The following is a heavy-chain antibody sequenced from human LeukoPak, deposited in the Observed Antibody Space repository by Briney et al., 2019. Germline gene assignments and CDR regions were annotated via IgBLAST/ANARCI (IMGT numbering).Heavy chain of an antibody. D-gene: IGHD3-10*01. CDR2: INHSGST. CDR1: GGSFSGYY. J-gene: IGHJ4*02. Sequence: LETLSLTCAVYGGSFSGYYWSWIRQPPGKGLEWIGEINHSGSTNYNPSLKSRVTISVDTSKNQFSLKLSSVTAADTAVYYCARFPVLLWFGEFDYWGQGTLVTVSS. V-gene: IGHV4-34*01. CDR3: ARFPVLLWFGEFDY.